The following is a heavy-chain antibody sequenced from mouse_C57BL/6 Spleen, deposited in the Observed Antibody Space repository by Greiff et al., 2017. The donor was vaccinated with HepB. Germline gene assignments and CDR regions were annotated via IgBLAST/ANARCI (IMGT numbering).Heavy chain of an antibody. CDR2: ISNGGGST. D-gene: IGHD1-1*01. CDR3: ARPIYYDGSSPYYYAMDY. V-gene: IGHV5-12*01. Sequence: EVKLVESGGGLVQPGGSLKLSCAASGFTFSDYYMYWVRQTPEKRLEWVAYISNGGGSTYYPDTVKGRFTISRDNAKNTLYLQMSRLKSEDTAMYYCARPIYYDGSSPYYYAMDYWGQGTSVTVSS. J-gene: IGHJ4*01. CDR1: GFTFSDYY.